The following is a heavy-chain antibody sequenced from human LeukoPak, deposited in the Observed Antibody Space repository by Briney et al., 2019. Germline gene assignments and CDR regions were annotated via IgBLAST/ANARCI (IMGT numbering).Heavy chain of an antibody. CDR1: GFTFSSYA. V-gene: IGHV3-23*01. Sequence: GGSLRLSCAASGFTFSSYAMSWVRQAPGKGLEWVSAISGSGGSTYYADSVKGRFTISRDNSKNTLYLQMNSLRAEDTAVYYCAKGDSSGYYYSIDYWGQGTLVTVSS. D-gene: IGHD3-22*01. CDR2: ISGSGGST. CDR3: AKGDSSGYYYSIDY. J-gene: IGHJ4*02.